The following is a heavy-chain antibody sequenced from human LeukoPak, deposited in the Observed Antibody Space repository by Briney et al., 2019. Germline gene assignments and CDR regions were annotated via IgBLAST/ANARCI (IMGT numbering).Heavy chain of an antibody. D-gene: IGHD3-10*01. V-gene: IGHV3-23*01. Sequence: GGSLRLSCAASGFIFRNYVMSWVRQAPGKGPEWVSGISRSGDSTYYADSVKGRFTISRDSSKNTLYLQMNSLGIEDTAVYYCARDGDTAIRGVNFDFWGQGTLVTVSS. CDR1: GFIFRNYV. J-gene: IGHJ4*02. CDR3: ARDGDTAIRGVNFDF. CDR2: ISRSGDST.